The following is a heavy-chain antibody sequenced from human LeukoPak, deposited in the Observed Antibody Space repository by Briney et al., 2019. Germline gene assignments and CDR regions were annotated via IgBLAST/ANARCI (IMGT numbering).Heavy chain of an antibody. CDR2: MNPNSRNT. CDR3: ARGTRREYQLRY. Sequence: EASVKVSCNAAACSSTSNDIIWVRHAAGGGREWGGWMNPNSRNTDKAQKFRGRVTMTRNTSIRTAYIELSRLRSEDTTVYYCARGTRREYQLRYWGKGNTVTVSS. J-gene: IGHJ6*04. V-gene: IGHV1-8*01. D-gene: IGHD2-2*01. CDR1: ACSSTSND.